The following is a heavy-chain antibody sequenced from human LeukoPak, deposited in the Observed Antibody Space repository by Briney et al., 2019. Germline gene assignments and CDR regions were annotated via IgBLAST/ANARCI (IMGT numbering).Heavy chain of an antibody. CDR1: GGSFSGYY. V-gene: IGHV4-59*01. J-gene: IGHJ4*02. CDR2: IYYSGST. Sequence: SETLSPTCAVYGGSFSGYYWTWIRQPPGKGLEWVGYIYYSGSTNYNPSLKSRVTISLDPSKTQFSLNLNSVTAADTAVYFCARGEMATIFLWGQGTLVTVSS. D-gene: IGHD5-24*01. CDR3: ARGEMATIFL.